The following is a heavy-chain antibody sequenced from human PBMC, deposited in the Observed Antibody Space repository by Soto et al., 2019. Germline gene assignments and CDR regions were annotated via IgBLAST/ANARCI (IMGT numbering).Heavy chain of an antibody. J-gene: IGHJ4*02. Sequence: EVQLVESGGGLVQPGGSLRLSCEASGFTVSSNYMSWVRQAPGKGLEWVSVIYSGGSTYYADSVKGRFTISRDNSKNTLYLQMNSLRAEDTAVYYCARGGSYGGNSEGEIDYWGQGTLVTVSS. CDR1: GFTVSSNY. D-gene: IGHD4-17*01. CDR2: IYSGGST. CDR3: ARGGSYGGNSEGEIDY. V-gene: IGHV3-66*01.